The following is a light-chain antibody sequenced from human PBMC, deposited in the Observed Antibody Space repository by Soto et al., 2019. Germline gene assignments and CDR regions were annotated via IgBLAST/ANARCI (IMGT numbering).Light chain of an antibody. CDR2: DVS. J-gene: IGKJ1*01. CDR1: RSLSSTS. Sequence: EIVLTQSPGTLSLSPGERAALSCRASRSLSSTSLAWYQQSPGQAPRLLIYDVSSRATGIPDRFSGSGSGTDFTLTINRLEPDDFAVYYCQQYGSSPRTFGQGTKV. CDR3: QQYGSSPRT. V-gene: IGKV3-20*01.